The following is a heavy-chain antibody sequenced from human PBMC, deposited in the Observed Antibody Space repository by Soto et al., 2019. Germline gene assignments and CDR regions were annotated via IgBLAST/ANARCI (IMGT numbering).Heavy chain of an antibody. V-gene: IGHV3-48*02. J-gene: IGHJ4*02. CDR3: ARSVEGHFDY. D-gene: IGHD6-19*01. Sequence: GGSRRLSCAASGFTFSVYSMNWIRQAPGKGLQWVSYMTSDMKTIHYADSVQGRFTISRDNAKNLVYLQMTSLRDEDTAVYYCARSVEGHFDYWGQGALVTVSS. CDR2: MTSDMKTI. CDR1: GFTFSVYS.